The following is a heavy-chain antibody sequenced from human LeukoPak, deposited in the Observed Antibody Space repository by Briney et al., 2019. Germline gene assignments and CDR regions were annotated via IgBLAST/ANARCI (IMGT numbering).Heavy chain of an antibody. CDR2: IDSDGSST. V-gene: IGHV3-74*01. CDR1: GFTFSNYW. J-gene: IGHJ5*01. CDR3: ARDRDCSGGSCYSGLPHPVENWFDS. Sequence: GGSLRLSCAASGFTFSNYWMHWVRQAPGKGLVWVSHIDSDGSSTSYADSVKGRFTISRDNAKNTLYLQMNSLRAEDTAVYYCARDRDCSGGSCYSGLPHPVENWFDSWGQGTLVTVSS. D-gene: IGHD2-15*01.